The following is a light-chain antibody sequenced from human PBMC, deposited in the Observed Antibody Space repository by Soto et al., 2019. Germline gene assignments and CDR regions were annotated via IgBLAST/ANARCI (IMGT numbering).Light chain of an antibody. CDR1: SSDVGSYNL. J-gene: IGLJ1*01. V-gene: IGLV2-23*02. Sequence: QSALTQPASVSGSPEQSITISCTGTSSDVGSYNLVTWYQQHPGKAPKLMIYEVTKRPSGVSNRFSGSKSGNTASLTISGLQAEDEADYYCCSYAGSGTYVFGTGTKVTVL. CDR3: CSYAGSGTYV. CDR2: EVT.